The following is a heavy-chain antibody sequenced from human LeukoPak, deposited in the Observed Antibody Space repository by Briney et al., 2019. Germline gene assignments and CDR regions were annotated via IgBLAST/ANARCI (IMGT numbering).Heavy chain of an antibody. J-gene: IGHJ4*02. CDR1: EYTFTSDY. CDR2: IIPIFGTA. Sequence: ASVKVSCKSSEYTFTSDYMHWVRQAPGQGLEWIGGIIPIFGTANYAQKFQGRVTITADESTSTAYMELSSLRSEDTAVYYCARGGYSSGSIDYWGQGTLVTVSS. D-gene: IGHD6-19*01. V-gene: IGHV1-69*13. CDR3: ARGGYSSGSIDY.